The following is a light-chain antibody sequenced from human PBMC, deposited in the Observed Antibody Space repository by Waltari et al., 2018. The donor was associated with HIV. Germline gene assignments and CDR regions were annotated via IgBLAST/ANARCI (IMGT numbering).Light chain of an antibody. CDR2: RYN. V-gene: IGLV1-47*01. J-gene: IGLJ3*02. CDR3: ATWDDSLSGLWV. CDR1: SSHLGSSY. Sequence: QSVLTQPPSASGTPGQRVTISCSGSSSHLGSSYVSWFQQLPGTAPKPLMYRYNQRPSGVPDRFSGSKSGTSASLAISGLRSEDEADYYCATWDDSLSGLWVFGGGTKLTVL.